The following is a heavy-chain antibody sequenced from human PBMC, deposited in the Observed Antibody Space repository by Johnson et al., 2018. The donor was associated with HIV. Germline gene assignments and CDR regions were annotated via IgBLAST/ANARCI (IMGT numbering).Heavy chain of an antibody. CDR2: ISRSGSTI. Sequence: QVQLVESGGGLVKPGGSLRLSCAASGLTFSSNYMTWVRQGPGKGLEWVSNISRSGSTIYHADSVKGRLIISRDNAKNSLYLQMNSLRAEDTALYYCARAKLGTNDAFDIWGQGTMVTVSS. D-gene: IGHD7-27*01. V-gene: IGHV3-11*01. J-gene: IGHJ3*02. CDR1: GLTFSSNY. CDR3: ARAKLGTNDAFDI.